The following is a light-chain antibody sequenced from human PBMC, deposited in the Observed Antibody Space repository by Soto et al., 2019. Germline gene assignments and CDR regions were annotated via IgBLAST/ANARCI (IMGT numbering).Light chain of an antibody. J-gene: IGLJ1*01. Sequence: QSALTQPASVSGSPGQSIAISCTGTSSDVGSFNYVSWYQQHPGKVPKLMIYDVSNRPSGVSDRFSGSKSGNTASLTISGPQAEDEADYYCSSYTTSSTYVFATGSKLTVL. CDR3: SSYTTSSTYV. CDR1: SSDVGSFNY. V-gene: IGLV2-14*01. CDR2: DVS.